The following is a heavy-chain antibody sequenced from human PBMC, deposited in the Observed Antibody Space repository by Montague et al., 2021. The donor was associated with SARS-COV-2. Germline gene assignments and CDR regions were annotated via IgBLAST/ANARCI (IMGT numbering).Heavy chain of an antibody. J-gene: IGHJ6*02. Sequence: SLRLSCSASGFTFSSYAMHWVRQAPGKGLEWVSDITCSSSTKYYXDSVKGRYTISRDNSKNTLYLQMNSLRDEDTAVYYCARDCDVYDVDYGMDVWGQGTTVTVSS. D-gene: IGHD5/OR15-5a*01. CDR3: ARDCDVYDVDYGMDV. CDR1: GFTFSSYA. V-gene: IGHV3-30*04. CDR2: ITCSSSTK.